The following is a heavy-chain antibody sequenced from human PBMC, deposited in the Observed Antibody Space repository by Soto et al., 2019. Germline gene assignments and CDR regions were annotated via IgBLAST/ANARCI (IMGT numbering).Heavy chain of an antibody. V-gene: IGHV3-7*03. CDR2: LKRDGRER. Sequence: PGGSLRLSCAASGFTFGDYWMTWVRKAPGKGLEWVANLKRDGRERYYVDAVKGRVSVSRDNAKNSLYLQMNNLRPEDTAVYYCARDVYEILGRVVRRLDSWGQGTLVTV. CDR3: ARDVYEILGRVVRRLDS. D-gene: IGHD2-8*01. CDR1: GFTFGDYW. J-gene: IGHJ4*02.